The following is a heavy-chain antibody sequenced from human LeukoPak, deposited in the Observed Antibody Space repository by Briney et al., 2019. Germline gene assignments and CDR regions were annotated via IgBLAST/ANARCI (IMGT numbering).Heavy chain of an antibody. CDR3: AREVFSATNWFDP. CDR2: IYTSGST. Sequence: SETLSLTCTVSGGSISSGSYYWSWIRQPAGKGLEWIGRIYTSGSTNYNPSLKSRVTMSVDTSKNRFSLKLSSVTAADTAAYYCAREVFSATNWFDPWGQGTLVTVSS. J-gene: IGHJ5*02. V-gene: IGHV4-61*02. CDR1: GGSISSGSYY.